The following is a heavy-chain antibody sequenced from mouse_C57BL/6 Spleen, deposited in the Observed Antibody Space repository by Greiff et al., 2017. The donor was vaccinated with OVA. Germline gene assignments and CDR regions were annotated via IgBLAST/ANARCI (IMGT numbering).Heavy chain of an antibody. D-gene: IGHD1-1*01. CDR1: GFTFSDYY. CDR2: INYDGSST. Sequence: EVMLVESEGGLVQPGSSMKLSCTASGFTFSDYYMAWVRQVPEKGLEWVANINYDGSSTYYLDSLKSRFIISRDNAKNILYLQMSSLKSEDTATYYCARGGYYGSSYWFAYWGQGTLVTVSA. CDR3: ARGGYYGSSYWFAY. J-gene: IGHJ3*01. V-gene: IGHV5-16*01.